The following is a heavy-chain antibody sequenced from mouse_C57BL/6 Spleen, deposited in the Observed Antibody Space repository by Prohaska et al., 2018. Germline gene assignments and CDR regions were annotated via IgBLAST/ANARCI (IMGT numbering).Heavy chain of an antibody. CDR1: TSYW. D-gene: IGHD5-1*01. V-gene: IGHV1-53*01. J-gene: IGHJ1*03. Sequence: TSYWMHWVKQRPGQGLEWIGNINPSNGGTNYNEKFKSKATLTVDKSSSTAYMQLSSLTPEDSAVYYCASYLWYFDVWGTGTTVTVSS. CDR3: ASYLWYFDV. CDR2: INPSNGGT.